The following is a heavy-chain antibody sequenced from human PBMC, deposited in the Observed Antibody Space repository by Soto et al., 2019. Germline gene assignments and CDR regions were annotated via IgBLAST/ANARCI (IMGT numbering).Heavy chain of an antibody. CDR1: GGPISSSSYY. V-gene: IGHV4-39*01. CDR3: AEHYGSGAWEGYYYYGMDV. Sequence: SETLSLTCTVSGGPISSSSYYWGWIRQPPGKGLEWIGSIYYSGSTYYNPSLKSRVTIFVDTSKNQFSLKLSSVTAADTAVYYCAEHYGSGAWEGYYYYGMDVWGQGTTVTVSS. CDR2: IYYSGST. D-gene: IGHD3-10*01. J-gene: IGHJ6*02.